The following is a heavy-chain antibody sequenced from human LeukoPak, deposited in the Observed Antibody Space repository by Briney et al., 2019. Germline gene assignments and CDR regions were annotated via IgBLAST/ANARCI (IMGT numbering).Heavy chain of an antibody. D-gene: IGHD2-2*01. V-gene: IGHV3-33*01. CDR2: IWYDGSNK. CDR1: GFTFSNYG. J-gene: IGHJ4*02. Sequence: GRSLRLSCAASGFTFSNYGMHWVRQAPGKGLEWVAIIWYDGSNKYCADSVKGRFTISRDNSKNTLYVQMNSLRVEDTAVYYCARDLGGSASWIDYWGQGTLVTVSS. CDR3: ARDLGGSASWIDY.